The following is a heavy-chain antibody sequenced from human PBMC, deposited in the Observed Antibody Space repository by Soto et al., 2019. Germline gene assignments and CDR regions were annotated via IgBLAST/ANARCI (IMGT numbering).Heavy chain of an antibody. V-gene: IGHV3-33*01. CDR2: IWHDGNNK. CDR3: ASDLVGASDSYGLDV. Sequence: QVQLLESGGGVVQPGRSLRLSCAASGFTFSNYGMHCVRQAPGTGLEWVAIIWHDGNNKYYADSVRGQFIISRDTSKNRLYLQIHSLRAEYPAVYYCASDLVGASDSYGLDVWGQGTQVTVSS. J-gene: IGHJ6*02. CDR1: GFTFSNYG. D-gene: IGHD1-26*01.